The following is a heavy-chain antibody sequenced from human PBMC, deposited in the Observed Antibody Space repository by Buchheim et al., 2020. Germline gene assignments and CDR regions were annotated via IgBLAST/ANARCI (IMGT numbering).Heavy chain of an antibody. Sequence: QVQLVQSGAEVKKPGASVKVSCKASGFTLTGYYMHWVRQAPGQGLEWMGWINPDSGGTNYAQKFQGRVTMTRGTSINTAYMELSSLTSDNSAVYYCARTSSFDYWGQGTL. CDR2: INPDSGGT. V-gene: IGHV1-2*02. J-gene: IGHJ4*02. CDR3: ARTSSFDY. CDR1: GFTLTGYY.